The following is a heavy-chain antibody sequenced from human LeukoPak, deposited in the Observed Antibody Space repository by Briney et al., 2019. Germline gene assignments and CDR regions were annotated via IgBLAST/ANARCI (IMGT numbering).Heavy chain of an antibody. D-gene: IGHD6-19*01. Sequence: GGSLRLSCGASGFSFSSYWMHWVRQAPGKGLMWVSRVNNDGSSTTYADSVEGRFTISRDNARNTLYLQINSLRAEDTAVYYCARSSYPYYFDYWGQGTLVTVSS. CDR1: GFSFSSYW. V-gene: IGHV3-74*01. CDR3: ARSSYPYYFDY. J-gene: IGHJ4*02. CDR2: VNNDGSST.